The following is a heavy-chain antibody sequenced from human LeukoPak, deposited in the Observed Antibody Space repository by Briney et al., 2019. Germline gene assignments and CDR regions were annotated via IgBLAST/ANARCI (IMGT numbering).Heavy chain of an antibody. CDR3: ARDRPGIAAP. J-gene: IGHJ5*02. D-gene: IGHD6-13*01. CDR2: IYYSGST. V-gene: IGHV4-39*06. CDR1: GGSISSSSYY. Sequence: PSEALSLTCTVSGGSISSSSYYWGWIRQPPGKGLEWIGSIYYSGSTYYNPSLKSRVTISVDTSKNQFPLKLSSVTAADTAVYYCARDRPGIAAPWGQGTLVTVSS.